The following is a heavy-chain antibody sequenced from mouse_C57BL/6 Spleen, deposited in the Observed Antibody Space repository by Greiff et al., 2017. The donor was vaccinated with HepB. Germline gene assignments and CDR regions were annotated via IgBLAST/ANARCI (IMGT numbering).Heavy chain of an antibody. CDR1: GYAFSSSW. CDR3: ARLYYYGSSSYYAMDY. CDR2: IYPGDGDT. Sequence: VKLMESGPELVKPGASVKISCKASGYAFSSSWMNWVKQRPGKGLEWIGRIYPGDGDTNYNGKFKGKATLTADKSSSTAYMQLSSLTSEDSAVYFCARLYYYGSSSYYAMDYWGQGTSVTVSS. D-gene: IGHD1-1*01. J-gene: IGHJ4*01. V-gene: IGHV1-82*01.